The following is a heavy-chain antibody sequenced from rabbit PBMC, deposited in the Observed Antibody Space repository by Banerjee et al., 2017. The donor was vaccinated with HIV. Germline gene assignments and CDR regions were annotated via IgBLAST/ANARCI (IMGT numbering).Heavy chain of an antibody. Sequence: QEQLVESGGGLVQPGGSLKLSCKASGFDFSSYYMSWCRQAPGKGLEWIGCINSSSRNVVYASCATGRFTISKTSSTTVTLQMTSLTAADAATYLCARDLAGVIGWNFGLWGPGTLVTVS. CDR2: INSSSRNV. D-gene: IGHD4-1*01. CDR3: ARDLAGVIGWNFGL. V-gene: IGHV1S45*01. CDR1: GFDFSSYYM. J-gene: IGHJ4*01.